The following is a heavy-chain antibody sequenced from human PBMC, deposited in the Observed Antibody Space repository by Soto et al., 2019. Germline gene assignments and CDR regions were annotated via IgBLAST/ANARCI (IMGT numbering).Heavy chain of an antibody. J-gene: IGHJ6*03. Sequence: GGSLRLSCAASGFTFSSYWMSWVRQAPGKGLEWVANIKQDGSERYYVDSVKGRFTISRDNAKNSLYLQMNSLRAEDTAVYYCARDKGFGEPYYYYMDVWGKGTTVTVSS. CDR3: ARDKGFGEPYYYYMDV. D-gene: IGHD3-10*01. CDR1: GFTFSSYW. V-gene: IGHV3-7*01. CDR2: IKQDGSER.